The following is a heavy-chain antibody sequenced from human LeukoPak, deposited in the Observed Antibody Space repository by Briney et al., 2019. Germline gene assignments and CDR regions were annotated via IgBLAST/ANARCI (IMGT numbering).Heavy chain of an antibody. J-gene: IGHJ4*02. V-gene: IGHV3-48*03. CDR2: ISSSGSTI. CDR3: ARAGYSSSWYNY. D-gene: IGHD6-13*01. CDR1: GFTFSSYE. Sequence: GGSLRLSCAASGFTFSSYEMNWVRQAPGKGLEWVSYISSSGSTIYYADSVKGRFTISRDNAKNSLYLQMNSLRAEDTAVYYCARAGYSSSWYNYWGQGTLVTVSS.